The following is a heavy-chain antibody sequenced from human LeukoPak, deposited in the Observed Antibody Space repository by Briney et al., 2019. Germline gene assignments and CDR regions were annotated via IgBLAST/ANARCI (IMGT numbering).Heavy chain of an antibody. Sequence: GGSLRLSCAASGFTFSSYTMSWVRQAPGKGLEWVSTITTSDGNTYYADSVKGRFTISRDNSKNTLYLQMNSLRAEDTAVYYCAKAEYYYDSSGYYSDDYFDYWGQGTLVTVSS. CDR2: ITTSDGNT. J-gene: IGHJ4*02. V-gene: IGHV3-23*01. CDR1: GFTFSSYT. CDR3: AKAEYYYDSSGYYSDDYFDY. D-gene: IGHD3-22*01.